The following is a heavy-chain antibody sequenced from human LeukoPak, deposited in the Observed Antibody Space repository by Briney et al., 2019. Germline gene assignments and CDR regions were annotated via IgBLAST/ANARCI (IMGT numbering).Heavy chain of an antibody. CDR2: IYYSGST. V-gene: IGHV4-39*01. J-gene: IGHJ6*02. CDR3: ARLKNLRTYRYPTDYYGMDV. CDR1: GGSNSSSSYY. Sequence: PETLSLTCTVSGGSNSSSSYYWGWIRQPPGKGLEWIGSIYYSGSTYYNPSLKSRVTISVDTSKNQFSLKLSSVTAADTAVYYCARLKNLRTYRYPTDYYGMDVWGLGTTVTVSS. D-gene: IGHD4-17*01.